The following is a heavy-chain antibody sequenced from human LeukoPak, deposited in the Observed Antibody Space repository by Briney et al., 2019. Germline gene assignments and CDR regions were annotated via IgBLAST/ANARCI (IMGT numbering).Heavy chain of an antibody. V-gene: IGHV3-23*01. CDR3: AKDSDYCGSGSSNAFDI. D-gene: IGHD3-10*01. J-gene: IGHJ3*02. CDR1: GFTFSSYA. Sequence: GRSLRLSCAASGFTFSSYAMSWVRQAPGKGLEWVSAIIGSGGSTYYADSVKGRFTISRDNSKNTLYLQMNSLRAEDTAVYYCAKDSDYCGSGSSNAFDIWGQGTMVTVSS. CDR2: IIGSGGST.